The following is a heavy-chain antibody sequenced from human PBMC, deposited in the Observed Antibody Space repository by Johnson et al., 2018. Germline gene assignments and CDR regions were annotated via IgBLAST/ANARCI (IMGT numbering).Heavy chain of an antibody. CDR3: AKGTAWYGSSLYFDS. CDR1: GFGFSSYA. Sequence: EVQLVETGGKLVQPGESLRLSCIPSGFGFSSYAMTWFRQAPGRGLEWVSAIGSSGGRTYYAASVTGRFTISRSNSKNMLFLQMNSLRDDDTAVYYCAKGTAWYGSSLYFDSWGQGTLVTVAS. J-gene: IGHJ5*01. V-gene: IGHV3-23*04. CDR2: IGSSGGRT. D-gene: IGHD2-2*01.